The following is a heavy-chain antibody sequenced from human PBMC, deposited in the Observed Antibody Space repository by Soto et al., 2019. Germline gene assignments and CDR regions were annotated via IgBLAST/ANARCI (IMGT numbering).Heavy chain of an antibody. V-gene: IGHV4-30-4*01. CDR2: IYYSGST. CDR1: GGSISSGDYY. J-gene: IGHJ4*02. Sequence: SETLSLTCTVSGGSISSGDYYWSWIRQPPGKGLEWIGCIYYSGSTYYNPSLKSRVSISVDTSENQFSLQLTSVTAADAAVYYCARSQTTVTSYDYWGQGTLVTVSS. CDR3: ARSQTTVTSYDY. D-gene: IGHD4-17*01.